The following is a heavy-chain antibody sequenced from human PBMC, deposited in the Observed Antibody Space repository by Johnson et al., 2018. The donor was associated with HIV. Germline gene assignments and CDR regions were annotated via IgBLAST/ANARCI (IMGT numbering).Heavy chain of an antibody. CDR3: AKGLHIVVEGDAFAI. Sequence: QVQLVESGGGVVQPGRSLRLSCAASGFTFSSYAMHWVRQAQGKGLEWVAVISYDGSNKYYADSVKGRLTISRDNSKNTLYLQMNSLRAEDTAVYYCAKGLHIVVEGDAFAIWGQGTMVTVSS. J-gene: IGHJ3*02. D-gene: IGHD2-21*01. CDR1: GFTFSSYA. V-gene: IGHV3-30*04. CDR2: ISYDGSNK.